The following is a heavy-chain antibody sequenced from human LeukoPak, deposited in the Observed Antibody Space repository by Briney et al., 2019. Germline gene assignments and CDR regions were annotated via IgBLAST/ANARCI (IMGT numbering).Heavy chain of an antibody. CDR3: ARDSGKTGNFDY. D-gene: IGHD1/OR15-1a*01. CDR2: IYYSGST. V-gene: IGHV4-59*11. CDR1: GGSISSHY. Sequence: PSETLSLTCTVSGGSISSHYRSWIRQPPGKGLEWIGYIYYSGSTNYNPSLKSRVTISVDTSKNQFSLKLSSVTAADTAVYYCARDSGKTGNFDYWGQGTLVTVSS. J-gene: IGHJ4*02.